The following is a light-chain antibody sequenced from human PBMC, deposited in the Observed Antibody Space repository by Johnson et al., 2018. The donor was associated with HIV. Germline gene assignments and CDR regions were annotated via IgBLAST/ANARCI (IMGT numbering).Light chain of an antibody. J-gene: IGLJ1*01. Sequence: SVLTQPPSVSAAPGQKVTISCSGSSSNIGNNYVSWYQQLPGTAPKLLIYENNKRPSGIPDRFSGSKSGPSATLVITGLQPGDEAEYYCGTWDSSLSAYVFGTGTKVTVL. V-gene: IGLV1-51*02. CDR1: SSNIGNNY. CDR3: GTWDSSLSAYV. CDR2: ENN.